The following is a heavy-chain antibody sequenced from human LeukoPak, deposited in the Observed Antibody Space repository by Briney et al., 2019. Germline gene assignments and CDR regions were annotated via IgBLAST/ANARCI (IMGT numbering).Heavy chain of an antibody. CDR2: ISAYNGNT. J-gene: IGHJ6*02. CDR1: GGTFSSYA. D-gene: IGHD3-3*01. CDR3: AREDYDFWSGSGPYYYYGMDV. Sequence: ASVKVSCKASGGTFSSYAISWVRQAPGQGLEWMGWISAYNGNTNYAQKLQGRVTMTTDTSTSTAYVELRSLRSDDTAVYYCAREDYDFWSGSGPYYYYGMDVWGQGTTVTVSS. V-gene: IGHV1-18*01.